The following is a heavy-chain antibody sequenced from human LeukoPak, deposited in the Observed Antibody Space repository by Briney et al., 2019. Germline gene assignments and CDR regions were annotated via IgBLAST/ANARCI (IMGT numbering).Heavy chain of an antibody. V-gene: IGHV3-30*02. Sequence: GGSLRLSCAASRFTFSSYGMHFSSYGMHWVRQAPGKGLEWVTFIRYDGASKYYADSVKGRFTISRDNSKNTLYLQMNSLGVEDTAVYYCAKLKRANWNYSYYYYMDVWGKGTTVIVSS. CDR1: RFTFSSYGMHFSSYG. CDR3: AKLKRANWNYSYYYYMDV. CDR2: IRYDGASK. J-gene: IGHJ6*03. D-gene: IGHD1-7*01.